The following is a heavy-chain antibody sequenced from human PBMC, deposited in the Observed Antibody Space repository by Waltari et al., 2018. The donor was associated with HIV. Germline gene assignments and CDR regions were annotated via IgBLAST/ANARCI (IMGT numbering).Heavy chain of an antibody. V-gene: IGHV3-74*01. D-gene: IGHD3-9*01. CDR1: GFSVRNHW. Sequence: VQLVESGGGSIKTGGSLRLSCAGSGFSVRNHWMDWVRQGPGKGLVWVARINSDGSTRNYADAVKGRVVISRDNSRNTVYLQLNSVKVEDTAVYFCARASHYIEFSTFDGDYYFDLWGRGTRVAVSS. CDR3: ARASHYIEFSTFDGDYYFDL. J-gene: IGHJ4*02. CDR2: INSDGSTR.